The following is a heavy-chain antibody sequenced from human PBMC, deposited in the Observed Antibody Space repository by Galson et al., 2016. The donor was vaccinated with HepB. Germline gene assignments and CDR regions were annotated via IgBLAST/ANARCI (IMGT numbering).Heavy chain of an antibody. CDR3: TTWLSHHFDY. D-gene: IGHD6-19*01. Sequence: SLRLSCAASGFTFRNYALSWVRRAPGKGLEWASHIDGPTPKPHHADSLRGRFSIYRDNSRDTLYLQMDSLTAEDSAIYYCTTWLSHHFDYWGQGTRVTVSS. CDR2: IDGPTPKP. CDR1: GFTFRNYA. V-gene: IGHV3-23*01. J-gene: IGHJ4*02.